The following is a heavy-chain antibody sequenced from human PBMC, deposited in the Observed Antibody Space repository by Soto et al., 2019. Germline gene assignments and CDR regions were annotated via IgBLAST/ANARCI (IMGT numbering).Heavy chain of an antibody. CDR1: GFTFSNAW. CDR2: IKSKTDGGTT. CDR3: TTLGRSYWVFDY. Sequence: KTGGSLRLSCAASGFTFSNAWMSWVRQAPGKGLEWVGRIKSKTDGGTTDYAAPVKGRFTISRDDSKNTLYLQMNSLKTEDTAVYYCTTLGRSYWVFDYWGQGTLVTVSS. V-gene: IGHV3-15*01. J-gene: IGHJ4*02. D-gene: IGHD1-26*01.